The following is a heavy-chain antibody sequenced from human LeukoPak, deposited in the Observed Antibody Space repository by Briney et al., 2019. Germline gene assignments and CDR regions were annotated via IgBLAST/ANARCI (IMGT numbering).Heavy chain of an antibody. Sequence: GGSLRLSCAASAFTFSSYSMNWVRQAPGKGLEWVSYISGSSFTIYYADSVKGRFTISRDNSNNTVYLQMDSLRAEDTAMYYCAKDLREYFYYYAVDVWGQGTTVTISS. J-gene: IGHJ6*02. CDR2: ISGSSFTI. D-gene: IGHD1-26*01. CDR3: AKDLREYFYYYAVDV. CDR1: AFTFSSYS. V-gene: IGHV3-48*01.